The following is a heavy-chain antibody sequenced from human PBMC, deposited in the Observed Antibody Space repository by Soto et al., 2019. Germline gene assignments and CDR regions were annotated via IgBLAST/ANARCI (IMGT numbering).Heavy chain of an antibody. CDR2: ISYDGSNK. J-gene: IGHJ4*02. D-gene: IGHD5-12*01. Sequence: ESGGGVVQTGRSLRLSCAASGFTFSSYAMHWVRQAPGKGLEWVAVISYDGSNKYYADSVKGRFTISRDNSKNTLYLQMNSLRAEDTAVYYCCSGYDFFRGQNYWGQGTLVTVSS. V-gene: IGHV3-30-3*01. CDR3: CSGYDFFRGQNY. CDR1: GFTFSSYA.